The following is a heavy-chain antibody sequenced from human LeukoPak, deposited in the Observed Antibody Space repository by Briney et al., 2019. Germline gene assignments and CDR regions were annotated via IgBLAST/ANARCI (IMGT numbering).Heavy chain of an antibody. CDR2: IWYDGSNK. D-gene: IGHD5-18*01. J-gene: IGHJ4*02. CDR3: ARDPVSGYGYGRPEAQTGYYFDY. Sequence: GGSLRLSCAASGFTFSSYGMHWVRQPPGKGLEWVAVIWYDGSNKYYADSVKGRFTISRDNSKNTLYLQMNSLRAEDTAVYYCARDPVSGYGYGRPEAQTGYYFDYWGQGTLVTVSS. CDR1: GFTFSSYG. V-gene: IGHV3-33*01.